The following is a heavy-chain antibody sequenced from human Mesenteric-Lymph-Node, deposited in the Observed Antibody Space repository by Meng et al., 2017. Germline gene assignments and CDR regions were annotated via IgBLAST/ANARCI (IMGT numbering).Heavy chain of an antibody. V-gene: IGHV3-7*01. D-gene: IGHD5-24*01. CDR2: IKQDGSSM. CDR1: GFSFNNYR. J-gene: IGHJ4*01. Sequence: GGSLRLSCAGSGFSFNNYRLNWVRPAPGKGLEWVANIKQDGSSMHYVDSVKGRFTISRDNAKDSLYLQMTSLRAEDTAIYYCARDSNYYYVDYWGPGTLVTVSS. CDR3: ARDSNYYYVDY.